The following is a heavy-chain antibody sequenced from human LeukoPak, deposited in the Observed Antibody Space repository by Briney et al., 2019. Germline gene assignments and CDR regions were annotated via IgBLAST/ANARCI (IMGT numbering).Heavy chain of an antibody. V-gene: IGHV3-74*01. CDR1: GISFDIYA. Sequence: GGSLRLSCEGSGISFDIYAMSWVRQAPGKGLEWLARINSDGYSFSYADSVKGRFTISRDNAKNTLYLQMNSLRVEDTAMYYCARGEAVAGTDHWGQGVLVTVSS. CDR3: ARGEAVAGTDH. CDR2: INSDGYSF. D-gene: IGHD6-19*01. J-gene: IGHJ4*02.